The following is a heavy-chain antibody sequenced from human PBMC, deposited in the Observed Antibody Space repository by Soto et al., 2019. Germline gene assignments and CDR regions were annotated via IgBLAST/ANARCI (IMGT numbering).Heavy chain of an antibody. CDR3: ATGPTHCSSTSCPDAFDI. CDR1: GYTLTELS. J-gene: IGHJ3*02. D-gene: IGHD2-2*01. CDR2: FDPEDGET. Sequence: ASVKVSCKVSGYTLTELSMHWVRQAPGKGLEWMGGFDPEDGETIYAQKFQGRVTMTEDTSTDTAYMELSSLRPEDTAVYYCATGPTHCSSTSCPDAFDIWGQGTMVTVS. V-gene: IGHV1-24*01.